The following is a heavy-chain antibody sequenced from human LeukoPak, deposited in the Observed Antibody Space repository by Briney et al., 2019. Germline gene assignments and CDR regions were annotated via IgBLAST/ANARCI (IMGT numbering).Heavy chain of an antibody. CDR1: GGSINSGGYY. V-gene: IGHV4-31*03. Sequence: SQTLSLTCNVSGGSINSGGYYWSWIRQHPGKGLEWIGYIYFVGNTDYNPSLKSRATLSLDTPKNHFSLRLSPVTAADRAVYYCAIVRGAGRDYSFGMDVWGQGTTVTVSS. D-gene: IGHD3-10*01. CDR3: AIVRGAGRDYSFGMDV. J-gene: IGHJ6*02. CDR2: IYFVGNT.